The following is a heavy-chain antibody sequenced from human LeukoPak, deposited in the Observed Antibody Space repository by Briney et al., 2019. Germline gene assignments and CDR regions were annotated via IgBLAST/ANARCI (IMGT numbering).Heavy chain of an antibody. V-gene: IGHV3-66*01. Sequence: GGSLRLSCAASGFTFSNYAMSWVRQAPGKGLEWVSITYSGDTTYYADSVKGRSIISRDDSKNTLSLQMNDLRVEDTAVYYCARERPDSRNLDSWGRGALVTVSS. D-gene: IGHD1-14*01. CDR2: TYSGDTT. CDR3: ARERPDSRNLDS. J-gene: IGHJ4*02. CDR1: GFTFSNYA.